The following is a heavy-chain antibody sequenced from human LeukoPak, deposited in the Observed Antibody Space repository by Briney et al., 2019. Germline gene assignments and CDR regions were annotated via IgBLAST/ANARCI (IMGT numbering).Heavy chain of an antibody. CDR3: ARGGGGYFFMIVGANKGGNDY. J-gene: IGHJ4*02. D-gene: IGHD3-22*01. CDR1: GFTFSSYW. V-gene: IGHV3-7*04. CDR2: IKQDGSEK. Sequence: GGSLRLSCAASGFTFSSYWMSWVRQAPGKGLEWVANIKQDGSEKYYVDSVKGRFTISRDNAKNSLYLQMNSLRAEDTAVYYCARGGGGYFFMIVGANKGGNDYWGQGTLVTVSS.